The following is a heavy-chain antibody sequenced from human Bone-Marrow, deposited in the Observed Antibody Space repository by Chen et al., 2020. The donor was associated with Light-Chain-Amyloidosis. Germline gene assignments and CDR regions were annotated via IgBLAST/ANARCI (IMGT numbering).Heavy chain of an antibody. V-gene: IGHV4-34*01. J-gene: IGHJ6*03. CDR2: MLPSGST. CDR1: GGSSSGYY. Sequence: QVQLQQWGAGLLKPSESLSLTCADYGGSSSGYYWNWIRQPPGKGLEWIGEMLPSGSTTYSPFLKSRVTISLDTSQSQFSLNLSSMTAADTAVYYCARGRGYSYGHVRAYNYMDVWGKGTTVTVSS. D-gene: IGHD5-18*01. CDR3: ARGRGYSYGHVRAYNYMDV.